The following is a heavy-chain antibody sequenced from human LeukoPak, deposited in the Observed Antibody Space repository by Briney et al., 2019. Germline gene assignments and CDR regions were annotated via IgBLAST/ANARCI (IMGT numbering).Heavy chain of an antibody. V-gene: IGHV3-23*01. CDR1: GFTFSSYA. Sequence: GGSLRLSCAASGFTFSSYAMSWVRQAPGKGLEWVSAISGSGGSTYYADSVKGRFTISRDNSKNTLYLQMNSLRAEDTAAYYCAKCIAARRRSGYYYYYYMDVWGKGTTVTVSS. J-gene: IGHJ6*03. D-gene: IGHD6-6*01. CDR2: ISGSGGST. CDR3: AKCIAARRRSGYYYYYYMDV.